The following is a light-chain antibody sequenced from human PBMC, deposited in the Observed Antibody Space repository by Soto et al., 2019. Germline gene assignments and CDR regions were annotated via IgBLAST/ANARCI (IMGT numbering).Light chain of an antibody. Sequence: EIVLTQSTATLSLSPGERATLSCRASQSVSSYLAWYQHKPGQAPRLLIYDVSNRATGIPARFSGSGSGTDFTLTISSLEPEDFAVYYCHQRSSRPPFTFGQGTNLEIK. CDR1: QSVSSY. V-gene: IGKV3-11*01. CDR3: HQRSSRPPFT. J-gene: IGKJ2*01. CDR2: DVS.